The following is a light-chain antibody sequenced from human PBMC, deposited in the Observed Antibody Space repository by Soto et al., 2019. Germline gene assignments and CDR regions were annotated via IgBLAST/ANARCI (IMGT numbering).Light chain of an antibody. Sequence: QSALTQPASVSGSPGQSITISCTGTSSDVGGYNFVSWYQLHPGKAPKLMIYDVSNRPSGVSDRFSGSKSGNTASLTISGLQAEDEDDYYCSSYTSSSTLEVFGGGTKLTVL. CDR1: SSDVGGYNF. CDR3: SSYTSSSTLEV. CDR2: DVS. V-gene: IGLV2-14*01. J-gene: IGLJ2*01.